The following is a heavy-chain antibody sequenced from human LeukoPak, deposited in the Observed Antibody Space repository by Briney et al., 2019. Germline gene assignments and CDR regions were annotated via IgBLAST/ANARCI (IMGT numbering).Heavy chain of an antibody. Sequence: GGSLRLSCAASGFTFSSYAMSWVRQAPGKGLEWVSAISGSGGSTYYADSVKGRFTISRDNSKNTLYLQMSSLRAEDTAVYYCANPYSSSWRDDAFDIWGQGTMVTVSS. CDR1: GFTFSSYA. J-gene: IGHJ3*02. CDR2: ISGSGGST. V-gene: IGHV3-23*01. CDR3: ANPYSSSWRDDAFDI. D-gene: IGHD6-13*01.